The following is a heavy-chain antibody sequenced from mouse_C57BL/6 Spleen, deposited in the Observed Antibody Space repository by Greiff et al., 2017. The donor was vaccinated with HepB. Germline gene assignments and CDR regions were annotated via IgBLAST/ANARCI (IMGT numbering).Heavy chain of an antibody. J-gene: IGHJ1*03. CDR1: GYTFTDYY. D-gene: IGHD2-5*01. V-gene: IGHV1-26*01. CDR2: INPNNGGT. CDR3: ADRGYSNYWYFDV. Sequence: VQLQQSGPELVKPGASVKISCKASGYTFTDYYMNWVKQSHGKSLEWIGDINPNNGGTSYNQKFKGKATLTVDKSSSTAYMELRSLTSEDSAVYYCADRGYSNYWYFDVWGTGTTVTVSS.